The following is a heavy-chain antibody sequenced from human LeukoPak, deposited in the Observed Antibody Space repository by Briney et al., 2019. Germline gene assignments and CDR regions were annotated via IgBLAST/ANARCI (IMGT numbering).Heavy chain of an antibody. D-gene: IGHD5-24*01. CDR2: IIPIFGTA. CDR1: EYTFTSYY. CDR3: ALQENYLPNWFDP. J-gene: IGHJ5*02. Sequence: VASVKVSCKASEYTFTSYYMHWVRQAPGQGLEWMGGIIPIFGTANYAQKFQGRVTITADESTSTAYMELSSLRSEDTAVYYCALQENYLPNWFDPWGQGTLVTVSS. V-gene: IGHV1-69*13.